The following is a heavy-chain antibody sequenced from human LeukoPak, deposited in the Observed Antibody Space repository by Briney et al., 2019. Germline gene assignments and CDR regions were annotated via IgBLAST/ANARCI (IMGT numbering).Heavy chain of an antibody. V-gene: IGHV1-46*01. CDR2: INPSGGST. D-gene: IGHD6-13*01. J-gene: IGHJ4*02. CDR1: GYTFTSYY. CDR3: ARDFSRFFGDYFDC. Sequence: ASVKVSCKTSGYTFTSYYIHWVRQAPGQGLEWMGIINPSGGSTSYAQKFQGRVTMTRDTSTSTAYMELSSLRSEDTAVYYCARDFSRFFGDYFDCWGQGTLVTVSS.